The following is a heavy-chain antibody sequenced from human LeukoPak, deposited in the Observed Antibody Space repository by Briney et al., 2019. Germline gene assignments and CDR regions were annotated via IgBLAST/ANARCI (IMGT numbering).Heavy chain of an antibody. D-gene: IGHD3-22*01. J-gene: IGHJ4*02. Sequence: SETLSLTCTVSGGSISGYYWSWIRQPPGKGLEWIGYIYYSGSTNYNPSLKSRVTISVDTSKNQFSLKLSSVTAADTAAYYCATFDSSGYYLFDYWGQGTLVTVSS. CDR1: GGSISGYY. V-gene: IGHV4-59*08. CDR2: IYYSGST. CDR3: ATFDSSGYYLFDY.